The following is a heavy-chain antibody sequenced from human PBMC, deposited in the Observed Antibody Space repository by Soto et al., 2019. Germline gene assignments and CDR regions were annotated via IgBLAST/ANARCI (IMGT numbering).Heavy chain of an antibody. CDR3: VRVFDTYYFDL. J-gene: IGHJ4*02. CDR2: IWSDGTNK. D-gene: IGHD3-9*01. CDR1: GFTFSTYG. Sequence: GGALRLSCAASGFTFSTYGMHRVRQAPGKGLEGVALIWSDGTNKYYADSVKGRFTISRDNSKKTLYLQMNSLRAEDTAVYYCVRVFDTYYFDLWGQGNMVTVSS. V-gene: IGHV3-33*01.